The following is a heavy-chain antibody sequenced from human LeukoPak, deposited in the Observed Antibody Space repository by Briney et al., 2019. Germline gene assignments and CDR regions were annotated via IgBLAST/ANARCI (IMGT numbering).Heavy chain of an antibody. CDR3: AREGVAVAVLH. CDR1: GGSISSSSYY. CDR2: IYYSGST. Sequence: SETLSLTCTVSGGSISSSSYYWGWIRQPPGKGLEWIGSIYYSGSTYYNPSLKSRVTISVDTSKNQFSLKLSSVTAADTAVYYCAREGVAVAVLHWGQGTLVTVSS. J-gene: IGHJ4*02. D-gene: IGHD6-19*01. V-gene: IGHV4-39*07.